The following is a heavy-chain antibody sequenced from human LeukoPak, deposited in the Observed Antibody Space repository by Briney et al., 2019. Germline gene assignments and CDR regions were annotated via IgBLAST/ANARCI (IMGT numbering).Heavy chain of an antibody. V-gene: IGHV1-8*01. D-gene: IGHD6-13*01. CDR1: GYTFTSYD. Sequence: ASVKVSCNSSGYTFTSYDINWVRQATGQGLEWMGWMNPNSGNTGYAQKFQGRVTMTRNTSISTAYMELSSLRSEDTAVYYCAGGYSSSWYPLDDYGMDVWGQGTTVTVSS. CDR3: AGGYSSSWYPLDDYGMDV. J-gene: IGHJ6*02. CDR2: MNPNSGNT.